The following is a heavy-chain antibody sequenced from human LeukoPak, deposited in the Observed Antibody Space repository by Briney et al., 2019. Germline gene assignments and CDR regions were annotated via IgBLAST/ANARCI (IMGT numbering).Heavy chain of an antibody. CDR2: INHDGSDT. CDR1: GFTFKLYW. CDR3: VRGGPSTWS. Sequence: GGSLRLSCTASGFTFKLYWMHWVRQVPGRGPEWVSRINHDGSDTIYADSVRGRFTISRDDAKNTLYLQMNNLRAEDTAVYYCVRGGPSTWSWGQGTLVTVSS. V-gene: IGHV3-74*01. D-gene: IGHD2-15*01. J-gene: IGHJ5*02.